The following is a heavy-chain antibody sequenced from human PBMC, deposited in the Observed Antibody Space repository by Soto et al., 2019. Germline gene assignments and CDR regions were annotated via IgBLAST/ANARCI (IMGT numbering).Heavy chain of an antibody. CDR3: AKVWPKPPVGWFGELPVYYYYGMNV. CDR2: LSHDGGNR. V-gene: IGHV3-30*18. CDR1: GFTLSNFG. J-gene: IGHJ6*02. Sequence: SGGSLRLSCAASGFTLSNFGMHWLRQAPGKGLEWVAILSHDGGNRYYKDSVKGRFTISRDISKNTLYLQMNNLRAEDTAMYYCAKVWPKPPVGWFGELPVYYYYGMNVWGQGTTVTVSS. D-gene: IGHD3-10*01.